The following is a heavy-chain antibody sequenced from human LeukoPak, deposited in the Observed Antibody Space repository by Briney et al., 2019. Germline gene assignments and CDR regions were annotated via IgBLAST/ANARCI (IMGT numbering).Heavy chain of an antibody. D-gene: IGHD3-10*01. CDR3: ARDALLLWFGELFPDY. CDR2: IYYSGST. CDR1: GGSISSSSYY. J-gene: IGHJ4*02. V-gene: IGHV4-39*07. Sequence: SETLSLTCSVSGGSISSSSYYWGWIRQPPGKGLEWIGSIYYSGSTYYNPSLKSRVTISVDTSKNQFSLKLSSVTAADTAVYYCARDALLLWFGELFPDYWGQGTLVTVSS.